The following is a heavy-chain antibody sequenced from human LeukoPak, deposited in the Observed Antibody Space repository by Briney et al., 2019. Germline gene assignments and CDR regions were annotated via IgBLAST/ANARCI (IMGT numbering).Heavy chain of an antibody. J-gene: IGHJ4*02. Sequence: PGGSLRLSCAASGFTVSAYYMTWVRQAPGKGLEGVSVLYSGGRPNYADSVKGRFTISRDDSENTLYLQMNSLRAEDTAVYYCARGREDIVATPFDYWGQGILVTVSS. CDR3: ARGREDIVATPFDY. V-gene: IGHV3-53*01. CDR1: GFTVSAYY. CDR2: LYSGGRP. D-gene: IGHD5-12*01.